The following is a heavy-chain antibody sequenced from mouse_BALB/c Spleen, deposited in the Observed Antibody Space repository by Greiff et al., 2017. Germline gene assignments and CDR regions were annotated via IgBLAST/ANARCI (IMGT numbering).Heavy chain of an antibody. CDR2: INSNGGST. CDR1: GFTFSSYG. D-gene: IGHD2-12*01. V-gene: IGHV5-6-3*01. J-gene: IGHJ2*01. Sequence: EVKVVESGGGLVQPGGSLKLSCAASGFTFSSYGMSWVRQTPDKRLELVATINSNGGSTYYPDSVKGRFTISRDNAKNTLYLQMSSLKSEDTAMYYCAREDDDGYYFDYWGQGTTLTVSS. CDR3: AREDDDGYYFDY.